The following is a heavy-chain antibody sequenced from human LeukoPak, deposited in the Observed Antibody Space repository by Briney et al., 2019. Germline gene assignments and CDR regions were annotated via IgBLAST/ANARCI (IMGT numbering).Heavy chain of an antibody. Sequence: SETLSLTCAVYGGPFGGYYWTWIRQPPGKGLEWIGEINDRGSTNYNPSLKSRVTMSIDTSKNQFSLNLSSVTAADTAVYYCARNSAYSSSSGVNCWGQGTLVTVSS. V-gene: IGHV4-34*01. J-gene: IGHJ4*02. CDR3: ARNSAYSSSSGVNC. D-gene: IGHD6-6*01. CDR2: INDRGST. CDR1: GGPFGGYY.